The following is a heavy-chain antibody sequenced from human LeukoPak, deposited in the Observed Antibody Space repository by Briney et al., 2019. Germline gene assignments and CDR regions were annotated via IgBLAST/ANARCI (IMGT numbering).Heavy chain of an antibody. V-gene: IGHV3-49*03. Sequence: TLSLSCAASGFTFGDYALNWIRQAPGKGLEWVAVIRRQACGGTTEYAASVKGRFTISRDDSKSIAYLQMNSLKTEDTAVYYCTRWLTVDRAYDPWGQGTLVTVSS. CDR1: GFTFGDYA. J-gene: IGHJ5*02. D-gene: IGHD3-22*01. CDR3: TRWLTVDRAYDP. CDR2: IRRQACGGTT.